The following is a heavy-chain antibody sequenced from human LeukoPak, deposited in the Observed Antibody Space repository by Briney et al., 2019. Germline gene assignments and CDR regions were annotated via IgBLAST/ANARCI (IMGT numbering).Heavy chain of an antibody. CDR1: GFTFSTSG. J-gene: IGHJ4*02. V-gene: IGHV3-33*01. CDR3: ARARGVSTGYRPIDY. CDR2: IWYDGSNK. D-gene: IGHD3-22*01. Sequence: GGSLRLSCAASGFTFSTSGMHWVRQAPGKGLEWVAVIWYDGSNKHYAESVKGRFSISRDNSKSTLYLQMNSLRAEDTAVYYCARARGVSTGYRPIDYWGQGALVTVSS.